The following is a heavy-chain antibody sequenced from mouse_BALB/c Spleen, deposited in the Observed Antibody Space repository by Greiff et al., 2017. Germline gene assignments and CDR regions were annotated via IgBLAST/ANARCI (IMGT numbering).Heavy chain of an antibody. J-gene: IGHJ2*01. D-gene: IGHD2-10*02. CDR2: ISSGGSYT. V-gene: IGHV5-9-4*01. CDR3: AREYGNPGNYFDD. CDR1: GFTFSSYA. Sequence: EVQGVESGGGLVKPGGSLKLSCAASGFTFSSYAMSWVRQSPEKRLEWVAEISSGGSYTYYPDTVTGRFTISRDNAKNTLYLEMSSLRSEDTAMYYCAREYGNPGNYFDDWGQGTTLTVSS.